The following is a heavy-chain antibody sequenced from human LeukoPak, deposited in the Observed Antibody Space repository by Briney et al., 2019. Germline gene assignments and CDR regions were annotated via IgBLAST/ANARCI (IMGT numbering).Heavy chain of an antibody. CDR1: GFTFSSYS. CDR3: ARSPGALFDY. CDR2: IKQDGSEK. J-gene: IGHJ4*02. V-gene: IGHV3-7*01. Sequence: GGSLRLSCAASGFTFSSYSMNWVRQAPGKGLEWVANIKQDGSEKYYVDSVKGRFTISRDNAKNSLYLQMNSLRAEDTAVYYCARSPGALFDYWGQGTLVTVSS. D-gene: IGHD1-26*01.